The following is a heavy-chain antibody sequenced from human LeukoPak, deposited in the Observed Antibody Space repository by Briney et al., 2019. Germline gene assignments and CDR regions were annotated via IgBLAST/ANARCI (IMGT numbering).Heavy chain of an antibody. Sequence: PSETLSLTCTVSGGSISGSYWNWIRQPPGKGLEWIGYIYYSGSTNYNPSLKTRVTISLDTSKNQFSLKLTSVTAADTAVYYCARGNHYGSRSYAYPRYWGQGTLVTVSS. V-gene: IGHV4-59*01. CDR3: ARGNHYGSRSYAYPRY. CDR2: IYYSGST. D-gene: IGHD3-10*01. J-gene: IGHJ4*02. CDR1: GGSISGSY.